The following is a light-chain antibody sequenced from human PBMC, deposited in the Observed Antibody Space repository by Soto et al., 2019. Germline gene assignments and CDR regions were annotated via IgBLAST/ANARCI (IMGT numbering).Light chain of an antibody. CDR3: QSYDSSLSGV. Sequence: QPVLPPPPSVSGAPGQRDTISSTGSSSNIGAGYDVHWYQQLPGTAPKLHIYGNSNRPSGVPDRFSGSKSDTSASLAITGLQSEDEADYYCQSYDSSLSGVFGGGTKLTVL. CDR2: GNS. V-gene: IGLV1-40*01. J-gene: IGLJ3*02. CDR1: SSNIGAGYD.